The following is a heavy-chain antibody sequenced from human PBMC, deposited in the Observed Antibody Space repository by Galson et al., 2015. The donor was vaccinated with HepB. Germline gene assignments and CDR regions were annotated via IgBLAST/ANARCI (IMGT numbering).Heavy chain of an antibody. D-gene: IGHD6-19*01. CDR3: AKDPREQWLIHAFDI. Sequence: SLRLSCAASGFTFSSYGMHWVRQAPGKGLEWVAVISYDGSNKYYADSVKGRFTISRDNSKNTLYLQMNSLRAEDTAVYYCAKDPREQWLIHAFDIWGQGTMVTVSS. CDR2: ISYDGSNK. V-gene: IGHV3-30*18. CDR1: GFTFSSYG. J-gene: IGHJ3*02.